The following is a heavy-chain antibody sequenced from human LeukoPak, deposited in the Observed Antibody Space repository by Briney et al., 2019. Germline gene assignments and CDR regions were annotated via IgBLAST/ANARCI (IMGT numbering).Heavy chain of an antibody. CDR3: ASSNYYGSGSYYRYYFDY. CDR2: IIPIFGTA. Sequence: SVKVSCKASGGTFSSYATSWVRQAPGQGLEWMGGIIPIFGTANYAQKFQGRVTITADKSTSTAYMELSSLRSEDTAVYYCASSNYYGSGSYYRYYFDYWGQGTLVTVSS. CDR1: GGTFSSYA. V-gene: IGHV1-69*06. D-gene: IGHD3-10*01. J-gene: IGHJ4*02.